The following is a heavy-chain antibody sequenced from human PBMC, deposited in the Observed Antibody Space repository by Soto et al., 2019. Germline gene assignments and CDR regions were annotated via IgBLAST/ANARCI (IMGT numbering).Heavy chain of an antibody. J-gene: IGHJ6*02. D-gene: IGHD6-19*01. V-gene: IGHV5-51*01. CDR3: ARLGSSGSDGLYYYYGMDV. CDR1: GYSFTSYW. Sequence: GEFLKISCKGSGYSFTSYWIGWVRQMPGKGLEWMGIIYPGDSDTRYSPSFQGQVTISADKSISTAYLQWSSLKASDTAMYYCARLGSSGSDGLYYYYGMDVWGQGTTVTVSS. CDR2: IYPGDSDT.